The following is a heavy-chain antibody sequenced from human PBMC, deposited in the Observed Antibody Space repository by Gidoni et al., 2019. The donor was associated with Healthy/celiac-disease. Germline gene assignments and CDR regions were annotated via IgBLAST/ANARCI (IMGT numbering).Heavy chain of an antibody. V-gene: IGHV3-23*01. CDR2: ISGSGGST. D-gene: IGHD1-20*01. J-gene: IGHJ6*03. CDR3: AKGDLTYNWTAGSYYYYYYMDV. CDR1: GFTFRSYA. Sequence: EVQLLESGGGLVQPGGSLRLSCAASGFTFRSYAMRLVRQAPGKGLEWVSAISGSGGSTYYADSVKGRFTISRDNSKNTLYLQMNSLRAEDTAVYYCAKGDLTYNWTAGSYYYYYYMDVWGKGTTVTVSS.